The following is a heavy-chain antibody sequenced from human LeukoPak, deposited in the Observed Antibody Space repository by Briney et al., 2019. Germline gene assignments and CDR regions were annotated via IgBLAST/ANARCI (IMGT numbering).Heavy chain of an antibody. D-gene: IGHD5-12*01. Sequence: SETLSLTCAVSGYSISSGYFWGWIRQPPGKGLEWIGTIYHSGSTYYNPSLKSRVTISVDTSKDQFSLKLSSVTAADTAVYFCAQSGYDYPPYFDYWGQRTLVTVSS. CDR2: IYHSGST. V-gene: IGHV4-38-2*01. CDR1: GYSISSGYF. CDR3: AQSGYDYPPYFDY. J-gene: IGHJ4*02.